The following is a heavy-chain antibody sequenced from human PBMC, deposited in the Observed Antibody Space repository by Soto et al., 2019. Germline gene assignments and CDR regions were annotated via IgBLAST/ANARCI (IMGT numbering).Heavy chain of an antibody. V-gene: IGHV4-39*01. CDR2: IYYSGST. CDR1: GGSISSSSYY. D-gene: IGHD3-22*01. Sequence: NPSETLSLTCTVSGGSISSSSYYWGWIRQPPGKGLEWIGSIYYSGSTYYNPSLKSRVTISVDTSKNQFSLKLSSVTAADTAVYYCARRRLDYYDSSPAAWFDPWGQGTLVTVSS. CDR3: ARRRLDYYDSSPAAWFDP. J-gene: IGHJ5*02.